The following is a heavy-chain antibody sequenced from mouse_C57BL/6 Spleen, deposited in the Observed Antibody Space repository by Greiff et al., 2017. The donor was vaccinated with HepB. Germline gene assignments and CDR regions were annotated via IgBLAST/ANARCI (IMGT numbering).Heavy chain of an antibody. CDR2: IHPNSGST. D-gene: IGHD1-1*01. J-gene: IGHJ4*01. V-gene: IGHV1-64*01. CDR1: GYTFTSYW. CDR3: ARSAIITSYAMDY. Sequence: QVQLKQPGAELVKPGASVKLSCKASGYTFTSYWMHWVKQRPGQGLEWIGMIHPNSGSTNYNEKFKSKATLTVDKSSSTAYMQLSSLTSEDSAVYYCARSAIITSYAMDYWGQGTSVTVSS.